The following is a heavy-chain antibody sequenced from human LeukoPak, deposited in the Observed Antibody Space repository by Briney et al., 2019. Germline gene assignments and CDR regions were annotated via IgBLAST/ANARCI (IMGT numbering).Heavy chain of an antibody. J-gene: IGHJ4*02. CDR1: GFTFSSYA. CDR2: ISGSGGST. D-gene: IGHD3-22*01. V-gene: IGHV3-23*01. Sequence: PGGSLRLSCAASGFTFSSYAMSWVRQAPGKGLEWVSAISGSGGSTYYADSVKGRFTISRDNSKHTLYLQMNSLRAEDTAVYYCAKGDSSGYYLDYWGQGTLVTVSS. CDR3: AKGDSSGYYLDY.